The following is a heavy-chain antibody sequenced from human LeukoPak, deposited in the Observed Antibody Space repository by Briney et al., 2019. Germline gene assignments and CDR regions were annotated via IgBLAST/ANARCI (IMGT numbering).Heavy chain of an antibody. CDR2: INHSGST. V-gene: IGHV4-34*01. J-gene: IGHJ3*02. Sequence: PSETLSLTCAVYGGSFSGYYWSWIRQPPGKGLEWIGEINHSGSTNYNPSLKSRVTISVDTSKNQFSLKLSSVTAADTAVYYCARTGGYCSGGSCYKGAFDIWGQGTMVTVSS. CDR3: ARTGGYCSGGSCYKGAFDI. D-gene: IGHD2-15*01. CDR1: GGSFSGYY.